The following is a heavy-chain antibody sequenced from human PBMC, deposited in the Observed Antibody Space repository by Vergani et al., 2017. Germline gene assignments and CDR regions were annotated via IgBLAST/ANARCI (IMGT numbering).Heavy chain of an antibody. V-gene: IGHV4-34*01. J-gene: IGHJ6*03. CDR3: ARVNTETNGHLYYYYYMDV. CDR1: GGSFTSYH. Sequence: QVQLQQWGGGLLKPSETLSLTCVVNGGSFTSYHWTWIRQSPGEGLEWVGDIDHTGRPDYNPSLKSRLTMSVDKSRNQFSLTLNSVTATDTAIYFCARVNTETNGHLYYYYYMDVWGQGTQVIVSS. D-gene: IGHD4-11*01. CDR2: IDHTGRP.